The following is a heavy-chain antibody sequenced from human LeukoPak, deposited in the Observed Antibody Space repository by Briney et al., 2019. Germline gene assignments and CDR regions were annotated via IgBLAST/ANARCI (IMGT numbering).Heavy chain of an antibody. V-gene: IGHV3-74*01. Sequence: GGSLRLSCAASGIIFSNYWMHWVRQAPEKGLVWVSRINRDGSSTSYADSVKGRFTISRGNAKNTLYLQMNSLRAEDTAVYYCARGGGYSYGSFDYWGQGTLVTVSS. D-gene: IGHD5-18*01. J-gene: IGHJ4*02. CDR3: ARGGGYSYGSFDY. CDR2: INRDGSST. CDR1: GIIFSNYW.